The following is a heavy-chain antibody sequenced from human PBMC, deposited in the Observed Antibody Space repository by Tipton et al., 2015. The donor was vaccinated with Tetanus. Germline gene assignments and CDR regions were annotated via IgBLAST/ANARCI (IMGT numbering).Heavy chain of an antibody. CDR3: VSGSALGN. V-gene: IGHV3-21*01. CDR1: GFTFSSHW. D-gene: IGHD6-25*01. CDR2: ISSTSSYI. J-gene: IGHJ4*02. Sequence: GSLRLSCAASGFTFSSHWMNWVRQAPGKGLEWLSSISSTSSYIYYSDSVKGRFTVSRDNAKNSLSLQMKSLGDEDTAVYYCVSGSALGNWGQGTLVTVSS.